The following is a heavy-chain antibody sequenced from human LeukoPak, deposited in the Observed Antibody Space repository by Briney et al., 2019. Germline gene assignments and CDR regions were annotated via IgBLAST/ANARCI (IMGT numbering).Heavy chain of an antibody. Sequence: GGSLRLSCAASGFTFSSYGMHWVRQAPGKGLEWVAVIWYDGSNKYYADSVKGRFTISRDNSKNTLYLQMNSLRAEDTAVYYCARQSYSYGFPFDYWGQGTLVTVSS. CDR1: GFTFSSYG. CDR2: IWYDGSNK. J-gene: IGHJ4*02. CDR3: ARQSYSYGFPFDY. D-gene: IGHD5-18*01. V-gene: IGHV3-33*01.